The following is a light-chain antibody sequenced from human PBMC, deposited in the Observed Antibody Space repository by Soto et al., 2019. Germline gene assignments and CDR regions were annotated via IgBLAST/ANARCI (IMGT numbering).Light chain of an antibody. J-gene: IGKJ3*01. CDR3: QHRSNWLGT. CDR2: DAS. CDR1: QSVGSF. V-gene: IGKV3-11*01. Sequence: EIVLTQSPATLSLSPGERATLSCRASQSVGSFLAWYQQKSGQTPRLLIYDASNKATGIPARFSGSGSGADFTLPISSLEPEDFAFYYCQHRSNWLGTFVPGTKVDIK.